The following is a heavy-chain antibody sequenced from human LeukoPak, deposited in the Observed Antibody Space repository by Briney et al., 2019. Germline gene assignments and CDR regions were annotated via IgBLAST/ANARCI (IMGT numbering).Heavy chain of an antibody. D-gene: IGHD4-11*01. CDR3: ARGARLQPMGEF. J-gene: IGHJ4*02. Sequence: GGSLRLSCAASGFSFSSFGMSWVRQAPGRGLQWVSSISGGGRDTFYADSVKGRFTVSRDNSKTTMFLQMNSLRVEDTALYYCARGARLQPMGEFWGQGTLVTVSS. CDR2: ISGGGRDT. CDR1: GFSFSSFG. V-gene: IGHV3-23*01.